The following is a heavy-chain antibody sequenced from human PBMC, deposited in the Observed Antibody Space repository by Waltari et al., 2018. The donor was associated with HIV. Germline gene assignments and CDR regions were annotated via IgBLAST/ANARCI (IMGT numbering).Heavy chain of an antibody. V-gene: IGHV3-21*02. CDR2: ISSSGNFK. D-gene: IGHD6-6*01. Sequence: EVQLVESGGGPVKPGESLRPSGVTAGSIFTNISPHWVRRAPGKGPEWVSSISSSGNFKHYADSVKGRFTISRDNAENSLYLQMNGMRAEDTAIYYCARDSRGSTWSLNWFDPWGQGTLVTVSS. CDR1: GSIFTNIS. CDR3: ARDSRGSTWSLNWFDP. J-gene: IGHJ5*02.